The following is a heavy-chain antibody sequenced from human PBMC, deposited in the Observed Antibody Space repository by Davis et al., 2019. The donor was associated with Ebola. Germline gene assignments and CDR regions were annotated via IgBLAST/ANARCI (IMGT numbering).Heavy chain of an antibody. CDR3: ARDSRITMVQGVIAYYYYGMDV. D-gene: IGHD3-10*01. CDR2: ISAYNGNT. J-gene: IGHJ6*02. Sequence: AASVTVSCKASGYTFTSYGISWVRQAPGQGLEWMGWISAYNGNTNYAQKLQGRVTMTTDTSTSTAYMELRSLRSDDTAVYYCARDSRITMVQGVIAYYYYGMDVWGQGTTVTVSS. V-gene: IGHV1-18*01. CDR1: GYTFTSYG.